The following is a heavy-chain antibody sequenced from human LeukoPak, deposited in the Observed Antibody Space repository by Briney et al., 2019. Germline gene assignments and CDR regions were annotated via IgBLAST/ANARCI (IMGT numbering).Heavy chain of an antibody. CDR1: GYTFTSYY. Sequence: ASVKVSCKASGYTFTSYYMHWVRQAPGQGLEWMGIINPSGGSTSYAQKFQGRVTMTRDTSISTAYMELSRLRSDDTAVYYCARDRHLLTLWFGDQAFDYWGQGTLVTVSS. D-gene: IGHD3-10*01. V-gene: IGHV1-46*01. CDR2: INPSGGST. J-gene: IGHJ4*02. CDR3: ARDRHLLTLWFGDQAFDY.